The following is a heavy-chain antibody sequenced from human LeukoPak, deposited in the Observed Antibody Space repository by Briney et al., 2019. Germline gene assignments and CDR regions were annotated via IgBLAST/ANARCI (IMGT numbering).Heavy chain of an antibody. Sequence: GGSLRLSCAASEFTFSSYAMSWVRQAPGKGLEWVSAIGGSGGSTYYADSVKGRFTISRDNSKNTLYLQMNSLRAEDTAVYYCAKEYYDFWSGYYYFDNWGQGTLVTVSS. CDR3: AKEYYDFWSGYYYFDN. J-gene: IGHJ4*02. CDR2: IGGSGGST. CDR1: EFTFSSYA. D-gene: IGHD3-3*01. V-gene: IGHV3-23*01.